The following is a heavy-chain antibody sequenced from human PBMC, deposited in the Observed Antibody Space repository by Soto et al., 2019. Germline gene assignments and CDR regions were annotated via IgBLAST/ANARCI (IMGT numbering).Heavy chain of an antibody. J-gene: IGHJ6*02. V-gene: IGHV4-59*12. CDR1: GGSITNYY. D-gene: IGHD1-26*01. Sequence: QVQLQQSGPGLVKPSETLSLMCTVSGGSITNYYWRWIRQSPAKGLEWIGYVSDSRSTKYNPSLKSRVTIAVDTSKNQFSLKLTSVTAAGTAVYYCARERVGHSAMDVWGQGTTVTVAS. CDR3: ARERVGHSAMDV. CDR2: VSDSRST.